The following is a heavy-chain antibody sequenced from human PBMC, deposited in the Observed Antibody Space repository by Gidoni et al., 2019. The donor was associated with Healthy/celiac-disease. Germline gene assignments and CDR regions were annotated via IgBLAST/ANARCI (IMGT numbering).Heavy chain of an antibody. D-gene: IGHD3-22*01. V-gene: IGHV3-23*01. J-gene: IGHJ3*02. Sequence: EVQLLESGGGLVQPGGSLRLSCAASAFTFSSYAMSWVRQAPGKGLEWVAAISGGGGSTYYAENVKGRLTISRDNSKNTVDLQMNRLRAEDTAVYYCAKDLMGKWDSRQGEEGDAFDSWGQGTMVTVSS. CDR2: ISGGGGST. CDR1: AFTFSSYA. CDR3: AKDLMGKWDSRQGEEGDAFDS.